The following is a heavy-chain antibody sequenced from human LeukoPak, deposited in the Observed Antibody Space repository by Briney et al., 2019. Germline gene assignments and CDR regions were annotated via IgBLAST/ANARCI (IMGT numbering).Heavy chain of an antibody. Sequence: SETLSLTCAVYGGSFSGYYWSWIRQPPGKGLECIGTIYHTGTTYYNPSLKSRVTISVDTSKNQFSLKLSSVTAADTAVYYCARGEMATIEDAFDIWGQGTMVTVSS. CDR1: GGSFSGYY. CDR3: ARGEMATIEDAFDI. V-gene: IGHV4-34*01. J-gene: IGHJ3*02. D-gene: IGHD5-24*01. CDR2: IYHTGTT.